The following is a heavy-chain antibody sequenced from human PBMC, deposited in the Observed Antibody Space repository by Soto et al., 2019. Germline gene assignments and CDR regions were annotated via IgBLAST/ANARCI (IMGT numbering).Heavy chain of an antibody. CDR2: INAGNGNT. V-gene: IGHV1-3*01. Sequence: ASVKVSCKASGYTFTSYAMHWVRQAPGQRLEGMGWINAGNGNTKYSQKFQGRVTITRDTSASTAYMELSSLRSEDTSVYYCARSIVVVTALDYWGQGTLVTVSS. CDR1: GYTFTSYA. D-gene: IGHD2-21*02. CDR3: ARSIVVVTALDY. J-gene: IGHJ4*02.